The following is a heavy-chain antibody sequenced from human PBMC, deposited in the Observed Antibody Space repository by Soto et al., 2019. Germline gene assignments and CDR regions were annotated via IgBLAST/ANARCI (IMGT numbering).Heavy chain of an antibody. CDR3: ARDPSGWGLDC. D-gene: IGHD6-19*01. CDR2: IGTAGDT. CDR1: GFTFSNYD. J-gene: IGHJ4*02. V-gene: IGHV3-13*01. Sequence: EVQLVQSGGGLVQPGGSLRLSCAASGFTFSNYDMHLVRQAAGKGLEWVSAIGTAGDTHYSGSVKGRFTISRENAKNSLYLQMNSLGAEDTAVYYCARDPSGWGLDCWGQGTLVTVSS.